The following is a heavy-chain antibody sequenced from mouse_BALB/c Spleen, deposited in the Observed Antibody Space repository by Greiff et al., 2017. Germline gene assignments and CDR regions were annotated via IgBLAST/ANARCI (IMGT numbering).Heavy chain of an antibody. D-gene: IGHD1-1*01. J-gene: IGHJ3*01. CDR3: ARDYYGSSYVGFAY. CDR2: IWSGGST. V-gene: IGHV2-2*02. Sequence: VQRVESGPGLVQPSQSLSITCTVSGFSLTSYGVHWVRQSPGKGLEWLGVIWSGGSTDYNAAFISRLSISKDNSKSQVFFKMNSLQANDTAIYYCARDYYGSSYVGFAYWGQGTLVTVSA. CDR1: GFSLTSYG.